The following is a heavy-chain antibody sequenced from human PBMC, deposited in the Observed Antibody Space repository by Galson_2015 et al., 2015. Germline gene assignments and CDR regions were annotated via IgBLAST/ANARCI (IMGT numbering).Heavy chain of an antibody. CDR2: IKQDGSDK. CDR3: TRTLGCESAYRQFDL. J-gene: IGHJ2*01. D-gene: IGHD2-21*01. CDR1: GFTFSDHW. V-gene: IGHV3-7*05. Sequence: SLRLSCAASGFTFSDHWMSWVRQAPGKGLEWVANIKQDGSDKYYENSVKGRFTSSRDNAKNSLYLQMNSLRAEDTAVFYCTRTLGCESAYRQFDLWVRGTLVTVSS.